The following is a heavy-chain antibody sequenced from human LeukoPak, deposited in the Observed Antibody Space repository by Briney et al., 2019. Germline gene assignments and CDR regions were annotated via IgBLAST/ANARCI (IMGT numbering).Heavy chain of an antibody. V-gene: IGHV1-8*01. J-gene: IGHJ4*02. CDR1: GYTFTSYD. Sequence: ASVKVSCTASGYTFTSYDINWVRQATGQGLEWMGWMNPNSGNTGYAQKFQGRVTMTRNTSISTAYMELSSLRSEDTAVYYCARGHSSSWYFRYYFDYWGQGTLVTVSS. CDR3: ARGHSSSWYFRYYFDY. D-gene: IGHD6-13*01. CDR2: MNPNSGNT.